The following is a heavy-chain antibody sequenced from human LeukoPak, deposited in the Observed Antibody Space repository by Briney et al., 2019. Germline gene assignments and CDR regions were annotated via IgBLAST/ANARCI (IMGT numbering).Heavy chain of an antibody. Sequence: SETLSLTCAVSGGSISSGGYSWSWIRQPPGKGLEWIGYIYHSGSTYYNPPLKSRVTISVDRSKNQFSLKLSSVTAADTAVYYCARGATTMVLDYWGQGTLVTVSS. V-gene: IGHV4-30-2*01. CDR3: ARGATTMVLDY. CDR1: GGSISSGGYS. CDR2: IYHSGST. J-gene: IGHJ4*02. D-gene: IGHD3-10*01.